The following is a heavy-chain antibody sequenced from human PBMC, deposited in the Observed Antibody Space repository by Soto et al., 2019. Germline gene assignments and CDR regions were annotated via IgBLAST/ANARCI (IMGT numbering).Heavy chain of an antibody. V-gene: IGHV3-21*01. CDR2: ISSNSAYI. CDR1: GFTFRSFT. CDR3: TRDASRDSSARGWFDP. J-gene: IGHJ5*02. Sequence: GGSLRLSCAAAGFTFRSFTMNWVRQAQGKGLEWVSNISSNSAYIYYTDALRGRFTISRDNAKNSLHLQMNSLRAEDTAVDDGTRDASRDSSARGWFDPWGPGTLVTVSS. D-gene: IGHD6-13*01.